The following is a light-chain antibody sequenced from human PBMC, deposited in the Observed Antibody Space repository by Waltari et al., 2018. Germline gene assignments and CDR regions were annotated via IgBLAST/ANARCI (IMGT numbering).Light chain of an antibody. CDR2: AAS. Sequence: DIQMTQSPSSLSASVGDRVTITCRTSQSISSYLNWYQQKPGKAPRLLIYAASSLQSGVPSRFSGSGSGTDFTLTISSLQPEDFAAYYCQQRDSWWTFGQGTKVEIK. CDR3: QQRDSWWT. V-gene: IGKV1-39*01. J-gene: IGKJ1*01. CDR1: QSISSY.